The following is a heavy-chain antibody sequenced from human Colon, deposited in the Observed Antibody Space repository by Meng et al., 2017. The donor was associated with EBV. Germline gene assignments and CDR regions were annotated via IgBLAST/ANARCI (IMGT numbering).Heavy chain of an antibody. CDR1: GGSFSGYY. J-gene: IGHJ4*02. Sequence: QVQIQQWGAGLLKPSETLSLTCAVSGGSFSGYYWSWIRQAPGKGLEWIGEINHSGSTKFNPSLERRVSISVDTSENQVSLKLTSVTAADTAVYYCARRTTVNLRSFDSWGQGTLVTVSS. CDR2: INHSGST. CDR3: ARRTTVNLRSFDS. D-gene: IGHD4-17*01. V-gene: IGHV4-34*01.